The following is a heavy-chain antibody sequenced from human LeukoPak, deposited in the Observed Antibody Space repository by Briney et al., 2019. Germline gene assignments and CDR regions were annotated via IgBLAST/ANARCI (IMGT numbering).Heavy chain of an antibody. D-gene: IGHD6-13*01. V-gene: IGHV4-39*07. J-gene: IGHJ6*03. CDR3: ASLFSSSFDYYYMDV. CDR2: IFYSGST. Sequence: SETLSLTCTVSGGSISTSNYYWGWIRQPPGKGLEWIGNIFYSGSTYYGPSLKSRLTISLDTSRNQFSLKLNSVTAADTAVYYCASLFSSSFDYYYMDVWGKGTTVTISS. CDR1: GGSISTSNYY.